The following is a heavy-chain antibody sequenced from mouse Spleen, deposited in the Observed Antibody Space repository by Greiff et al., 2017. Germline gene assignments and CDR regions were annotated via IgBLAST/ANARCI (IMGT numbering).Heavy chain of an antibody. CDR2: ISSGSSTI. D-gene: IGHD2-2*01. J-gene: IGHJ3*01. CDR3: ASDLLWFPFAY. CDR1: GFTFSDYG. Sequence: EVQRVESGGGLVKPGGSLKLSCAASGFTFSDYGMHWVRQAPEKGLEWVAYISSGSSTIYYADTVKGRFTISRDNAKNTLFLQMTSLRSEDTAMYYCASDLLWFPFAYRGQGTLVTVSA. V-gene: IGHV5-17*01.